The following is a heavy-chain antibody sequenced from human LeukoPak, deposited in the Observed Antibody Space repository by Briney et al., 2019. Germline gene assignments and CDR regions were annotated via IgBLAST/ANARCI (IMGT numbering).Heavy chain of an antibody. D-gene: IGHD6-13*01. J-gene: IGHJ3*01. V-gene: IGHV4-59*01. Sequence: NPAETLSLTCSVSGGSFSSFYWSWIRQPPGKGLEWIGCVYYSGSTDYNPSLKDGVSISVDTSNNQFSLKLSSVTAADTAVYYCASAIRAAAGDDAFDLWGQGPLVTVSS. CDR1: GGSFSSFY. CDR3: ASAIRAAAGDDAFDL. CDR2: VYYSGST.